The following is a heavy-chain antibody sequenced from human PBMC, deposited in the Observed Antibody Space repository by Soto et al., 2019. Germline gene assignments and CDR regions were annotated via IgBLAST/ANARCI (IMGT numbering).Heavy chain of an antibody. J-gene: IGHJ4*02. Sequence: QITLKESGPTLVKPTQTLTLTCTFSGFSFTTDGMGVGWIRQPPGKALEWLALIYWDDDKRFSPSLKSRLTITQDASRNQVVLTLTNMDPADTATYYCAHVYWAASGTRYYFDYWGQGTLVTVSS. CDR3: AHVYWAASGTRYYFDY. CDR1: GFSFTTDGMG. CDR2: IYWDDDK. D-gene: IGHD1-7*01. V-gene: IGHV2-5*02.